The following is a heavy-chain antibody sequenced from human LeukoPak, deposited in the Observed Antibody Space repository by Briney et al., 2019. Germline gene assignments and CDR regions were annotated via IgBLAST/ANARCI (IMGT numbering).Heavy chain of an antibody. Sequence: SETLSLTCTVSGYSISSGYYWGWIRQPPGKGLEWIGSIYHSGSTYYNPSLKSRVIISVDTSKNQFSLKLSSVTAADTAVYYCARVLEAVPNIWGQGTMVTVSS. CDR3: ARVLEAVPNI. CDR1: GYSISSGYY. D-gene: IGHD1-1*01. CDR2: IYHSGST. J-gene: IGHJ3*02. V-gene: IGHV4-38-2*02.